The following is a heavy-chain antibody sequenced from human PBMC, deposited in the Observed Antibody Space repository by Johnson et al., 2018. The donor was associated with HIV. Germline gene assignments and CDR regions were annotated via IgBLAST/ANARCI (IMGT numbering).Heavy chain of an antibody. J-gene: IGHJ3*02. V-gene: IGHV3-53*01. D-gene: IGHD2-15*01. CDR2: IYSGGST. Sequence: EVQLVESGGGVVQPGGSLRLSCAASGFTVSSNYMSWVRQAPGKGLEWVSVIYSGGSTYYADSVKGRFTISRDNSKNTLYLQMNSLSAEDTAVYYCAKDRQRSPDIVVVVAAGRVIDIWGQGTMVTVSS. CDR3: AKDRQRSPDIVVVVAAGRVIDI. CDR1: GFTVSSNY.